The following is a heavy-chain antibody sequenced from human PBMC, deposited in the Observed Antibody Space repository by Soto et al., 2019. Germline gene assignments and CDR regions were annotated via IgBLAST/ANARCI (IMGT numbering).Heavy chain of an antibody. J-gene: IGHJ4*02. CDR1: GGSISSYY. V-gene: IGHV4-59*05. D-gene: IGHD4-17*01. CDR3: ARRRLYTVGFDY. CDR2: IYYSGST. Sequence: SETLSLTCTVSGGSISSYYWSWIRQPPGKGLEWIGSIYYSGSTYYNPSLKSRVTISVDTSKNQFSLKLSSVTAADTAVYYCARRRLYTVGFDYWGQGTLVTVSS.